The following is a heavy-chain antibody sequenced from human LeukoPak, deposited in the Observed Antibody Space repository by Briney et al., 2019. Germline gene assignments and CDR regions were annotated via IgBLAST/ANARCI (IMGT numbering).Heavy chain of an antibody. CDR1: GFTLSSYA. J-gene: IGHJ4*02. V-gene: IGHV3-23*01. D-gene: IGHD3-9*01. CDR3: AKVVTGYWYFDY. Sequence: GGSLRLSCAASGFTLSSYAMSWVRQAPGKGLEGVSGISGSGGSTYYAASVKGRFTISRDNSKNTLYLQMNSLRAEDTALYYCAKVVTGYWYFDYWGQGTLVTVSS. CDR2: ISGSGGST.